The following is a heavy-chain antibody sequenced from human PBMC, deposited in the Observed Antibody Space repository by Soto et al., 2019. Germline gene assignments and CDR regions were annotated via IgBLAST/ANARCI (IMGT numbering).Heavy chain of an antibody. CDR3: AKLRGTTTPRGDDASDI. CDR1: GYTFTSYY. D-gene: IGHD1-7*01. V-gene: IGHV1-46*03. Sequence: ASVKVSCKASGYTFTSYYIHWVRQAPGQGLEWMGIIIPSGGSTSYAQKFQGRVTMTRDTSTSTVYMELTSLRSEDTAVYYCAKLRGTTTPRGDDASDIWGQGTMVTVSS. J-gene: IGHJ3*02. CDR2: IIPSGGST.